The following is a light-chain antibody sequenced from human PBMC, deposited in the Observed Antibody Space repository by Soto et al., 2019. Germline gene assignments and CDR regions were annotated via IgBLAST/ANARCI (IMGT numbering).Light chain of an antibody. J-gene: IGLJ2*01. CDR1: DGPVTSNHY. V-gene: IGLV7-46*01. Sequence: QAVVTQEPSLTVSPGGTVTLTCGSSDGPVTSNHYPYWYQQRPGQVPRTLIYDTTNRQSWAPARFSGSIVGVKAALTLSGAQPEDEADYYCLLAYSGGRVFGGGTKLTVL. CDR2: DTT. CDR3: LLAYSGGRV.